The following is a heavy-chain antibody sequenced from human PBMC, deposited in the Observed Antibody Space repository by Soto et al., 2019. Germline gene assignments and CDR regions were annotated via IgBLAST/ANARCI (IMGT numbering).Heavy chain of an antibody. CDR2: IYPGNSET. D-gene: IGHD2-8*01. V-gene: IGHV5-51*01. CDR1: GYNFTTFW. Sequence: EVLLVQSGAGVKKPGESLRISCKGSGYNFTTFWIGWLRQVPGKGLEWMGIIYPGNSETKYSPDFEGQVTISADRSTNTAYLQWRSLRASDTAMYYCARLGVAGAIDFDSWGLGTLVTVSS. CDR3: ARLGVAGAIDFDS. J-gene: IGHJ4*02.